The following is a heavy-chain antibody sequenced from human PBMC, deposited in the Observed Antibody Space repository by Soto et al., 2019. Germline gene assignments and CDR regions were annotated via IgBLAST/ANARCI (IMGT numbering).Heavy chain of an antibody. Sequence: SVKVSCNASGYTFTSYYMHWVRQAPGQGLEWMGIINPSGGSTSYAQKFQGRVTMTRDTSTSTVYMELSSLRSEDTAVYYCARDVEDIVVVPAAIGSYYYYGMDVWGQGTTVTVSS. CDR1: GYTFTSYY. V-gene: IGHV1-46*01. J-gene: IGHJ6*02. D-gene: IGHD2-2*02. CDR2: INPSGGST. CDR3: ARDVEDIVVVPAAIGSYYYYGMDV.